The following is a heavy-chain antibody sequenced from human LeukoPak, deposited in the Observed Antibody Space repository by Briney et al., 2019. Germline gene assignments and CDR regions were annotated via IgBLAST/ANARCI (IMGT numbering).Heavy chain of an antibody. J-gene: IGHJ4*02. V-gene: IGHV3-21*01. Sequence: PGGSLRLSCVASGFTFSDFGMTWVRQAPGRGLEWVSSISSSSAYVYYADSVKGRFIISRENAKNSLYLQMNSLRAEDTAVYYCARQYYDFWSGYYTPDYYFDYWGQGTLVTVSS. CDR2: ISSSSAYV. D-gene: IGHD3-3*01. CDR3: ARQYYDFWSGYYTPDYYFDY. CDR1: GFTFSDFG.